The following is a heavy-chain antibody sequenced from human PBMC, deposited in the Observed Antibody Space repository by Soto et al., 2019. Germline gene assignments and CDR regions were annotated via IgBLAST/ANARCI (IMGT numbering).Heavy chain of an antibody. CDR1: GYTFTSYG. J-gene: IGHJ6*02. V-gene: IGHV1-18*01. CDR2: ISTYNGNT. D-gene: IGHD2-21*01. Sequence: QVQLVQSGAEVKKPGASVKVSCKASGYTFTSYGINWVRQAPGQGLEWMGWISTYNGNTNYAQKLQCRVTMTTDTSTSTAYMDLRSLRSDDAAVYYCARDRDGYSAGYYGMDVWGQGTTVTVSS. CDR3: ARDRDGYSAGYYGMDV.